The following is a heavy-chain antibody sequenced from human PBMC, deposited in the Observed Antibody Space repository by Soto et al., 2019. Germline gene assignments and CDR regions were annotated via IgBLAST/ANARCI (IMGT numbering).Heavy chain of an antibody. CDR1: GFTFSSYG. CDR3: ARDRGGIAVADLCY. V-gene: IGHV3-33*01. Sequence: PGGSLRLSCAASGFTFSSYGMHWVRQAPGKGLEWVAVIWYDGSNKYYADSVKGRFTISRDNSKNTLYLQMNSLRAEDTAVYHCARDRGGIAVADLCYWGQGTLVTVSS. D-gene: IGHD6-19*01. CDR2: IWYDGSNK. J-gene: IGHJ4*02.